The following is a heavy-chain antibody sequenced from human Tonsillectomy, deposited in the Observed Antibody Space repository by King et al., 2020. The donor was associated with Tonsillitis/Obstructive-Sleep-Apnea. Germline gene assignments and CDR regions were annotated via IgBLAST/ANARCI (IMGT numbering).Heavy chain of an antibody. D-gene: IGHD6-19*01. Sequence: VQLVESGGGLVKPGGSLRLSCAASGFTFSTFAMNWVRQAPGKGLEWVSSISSSSTYIYYADSVKGRFTISRDNARNSLYLQMNSLRAEDTAVYYCARSTYSSGWYYDAFDIWGQGTMVTVSS. J-gene: IGHJ3*02. CDR2: ISSSSTYI. CDR3: ARSTYSSGWYYDAFDI. V-gene: IGHV3-21*01. CDR1: GFTFSTFA.